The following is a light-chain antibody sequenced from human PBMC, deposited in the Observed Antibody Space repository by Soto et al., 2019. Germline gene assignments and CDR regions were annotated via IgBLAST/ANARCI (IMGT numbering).Light chain of an antibody. CDR1: QSIRRS. CDR2: AAS. CDR3: LQHNSYPWT. Sequence: DIQLTQSASSVDASVADSVTITCRASQSIRRSLNWYQQKPGKAPNLLIYAASSLQSGVPSRFSGSGSGTEFTLTISSLQPEDFATYYCLQHNSYPWTFGQGTKVDI. V-gene: IGKV1-17*01. J-gene: IGKJ1*01.